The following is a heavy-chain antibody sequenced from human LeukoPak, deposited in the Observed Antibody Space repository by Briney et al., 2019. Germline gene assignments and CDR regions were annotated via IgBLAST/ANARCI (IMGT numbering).Heavy chain of an antibody. Sequence: GGSLRLSCAASGFTFTSYAMSWVRKAPGKGPEWVSAISASGGNTYYADSVKGRFAISRDNSKSALYLQMNSLRAEDTAVYYCARGYYYGSGSYFDYWGQGTLVTVSS. D-gene: IGHD3-10*01. V-gene: IGHV3-23*01. CDR3: ARGYYYGSGSYFDY. CDR1: GFTFTSYA. CDR2: ISASGGNT. J-gene: IGHJ4*02.